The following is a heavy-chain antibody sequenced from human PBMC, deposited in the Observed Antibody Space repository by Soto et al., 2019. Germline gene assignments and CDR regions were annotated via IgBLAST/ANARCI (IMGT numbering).Heavy chain of an antibody. J-gene: IGHJ6*02. D-gene: IGHD2-2*01. CDR1: GFTLSSYG. CDR3: AKGLGVVVPDAMALYYGMDV. CDR2: ISYDGSNK. Sequence: LRLSCAASGFTLSSYGMHWVRQAPGKGLEWVAVISYDGSNKYYADSVKGRFTISRDNSKNTLYLQMNSLRAEDTAVYYCAKGLGVVVPDAMALYYGMDVGGQGTTVTVSS. V-gene: IGHV3-30*18.